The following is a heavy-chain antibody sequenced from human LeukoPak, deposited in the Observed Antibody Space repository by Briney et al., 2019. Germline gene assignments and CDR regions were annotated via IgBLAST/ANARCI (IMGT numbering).Heavy chain of an antibody. CDR2: INPNSGGT. J-gene: IGHJ6*03. D-gene: IGHD3-10*01. CDR1: GYTLTELS. V-gene: IGHV1-2*02. CDR3: ARYGQGAYYYYMDV. Sequence: ASVTVSCKVSGYTLTELSMHWVRQAPGQGLEWMGWINPNSGGTNYAQKFQGRVTMTRDTSISIAYMELSRLRSHDTAVYYCARYGQGAYYYYMDVWGKGTTVTVSS.